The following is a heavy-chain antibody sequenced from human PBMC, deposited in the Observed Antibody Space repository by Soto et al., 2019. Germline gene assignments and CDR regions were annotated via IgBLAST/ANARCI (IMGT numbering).Heavy chain of an antibody. CDR1: GYPFTGHY. CDR3: ARIFIAKGGRALDS. V-gene: IGHV1-2*02. J-gene: IGHJ4*02. CDR2: ISPYSGDT. Sequence: GVSVKGSFKASGYPFTGHYIHLVRQAPGQGLEWVGWISPYSGDTNYEQKFQGRVTMTRDTSKTTAYMEPSRLRSDDTAVYYCARIFIAKGGRALDSWGQGTMVTVSS. D-gene: IGHD6-13*01.